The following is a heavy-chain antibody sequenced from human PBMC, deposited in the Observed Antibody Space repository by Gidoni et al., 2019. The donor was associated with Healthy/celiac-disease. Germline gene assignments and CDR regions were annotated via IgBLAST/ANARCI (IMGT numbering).Heavy chain of an antibody. D-gene: IGHD3-9*01. Sequence: EVQLVESGGGLVQPGGSLRLSCAASGFTVSSNYMSWVRQAPGKGLEWVSVIYSGGSTYYADSVKGRFTISRDNSKNTLYRQMNSLRAEDTAVYYCASNVLRYFDWPRADYWGQGTLVTVSS. CDR1: GFTVSSNY. J-gene: IGHJ4*02. V-gene: IGHV3-66*01. CDR3: ASNVLRYFDWPRADY. CDR2: IYSGGST.